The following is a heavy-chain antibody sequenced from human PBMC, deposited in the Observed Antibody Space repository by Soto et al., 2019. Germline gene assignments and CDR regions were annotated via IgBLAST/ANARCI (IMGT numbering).Heavy chain of an antibody. J-gene: IGHJ5*02. Sequence: VQLQESGPGLVKPSETLSLICTVSGGSTSSDYLSWIRQPAGKGLEWIGRVYTSGYSNSNPSLKSRVTMSVDTSKKQFSLNLSSVTAADTAVYYCAREPTTAGTVNWFDPWGQGTLVTVSS. CDR3: AREPTTAGTVNWFDP. D-gene: IGHD6-13*01. V-gene: IGHV4-4*07. CDR1: GGSTSSDY. CDR2: VYTSGYS.